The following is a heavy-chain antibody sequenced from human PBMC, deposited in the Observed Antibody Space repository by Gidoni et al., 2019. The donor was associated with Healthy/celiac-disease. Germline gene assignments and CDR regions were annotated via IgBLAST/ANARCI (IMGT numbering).Heavy chain of an antibody. V-gene: IGHV4-61*02. Sequence: QVQLQESGPGLVKPSQTLSLTCTVSGGSISSGSYYWSWIRQPAGKGLEWIGRIYTSGSTNYNPSLKSRVTISVDTSKNQFSLKLSSVTAADTAVYYCARGATVTTRFDPWGQGTLVTVSS. CDR3: ARGATVTTRFDP. D-gene: IGHD4-17*01. CDR2: IYTSGST. CDR1: GGSISSGSYY. J-gene: IGHJ5*02.